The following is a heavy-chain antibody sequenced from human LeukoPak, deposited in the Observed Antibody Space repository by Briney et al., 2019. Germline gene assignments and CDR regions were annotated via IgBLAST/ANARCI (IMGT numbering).Heavy chain of an antibody. CDR1: GGSISSSSYY. J-gene: IGHJ6*02. Sequence: PSETLSLTCTVSGGSISSSSYYWGWIRQPPGKGLEWIGSIYYSGSTYYNPSLKSRVTISVDTSKNQFSLKLSSVTAADTAVYYCARKRGATGYYYGMDVWGQGTTVTVSS. CDR2: IYYSGST. CDR3: ARKRGATGYYYGMDV. D-gene: IGHD1-26*01. V-gene: IGHV4-39*01.